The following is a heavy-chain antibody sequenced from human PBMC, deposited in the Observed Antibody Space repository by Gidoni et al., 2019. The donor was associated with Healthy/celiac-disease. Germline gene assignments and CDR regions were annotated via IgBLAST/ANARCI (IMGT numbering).Heavy chain of an antibody. J-gene: IGHJ4*02. CDR1: GYSFTSYW. CDR3: ARHSWGKGIAAAGVDY. D-gene: IGHD6-13*01. CDR2: IYPGDSDT. V-gene: IGHV5-51*01. Sequence: EVQLVQSGAEVKKPGESLQISCKGSGYSFTSYWIGWVRQMPGKGLEWMGIIYPGDSDTRYSPPFQGQVTISADKSISTAYLQWSSLKASDTAMYYCARHSWGKGIAAAGVDYWGQGTLVTVSS.